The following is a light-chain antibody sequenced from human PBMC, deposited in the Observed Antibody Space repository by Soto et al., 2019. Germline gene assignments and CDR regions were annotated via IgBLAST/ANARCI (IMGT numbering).Light chain of an antibody. CDR1: HSVRDNH. CDR2: GAS. J-gene: IGKJ1*01. CDR3: QQYGTSPMT. Sequence: EIVLTQSPGTLSLSPGEGATLSCRASHSVRDNHLSWYQQKPGQAPRLLIYGASSRATGIPDRFSGSGSGTDFTLTITRLEPEDFAVYSCQQYGTSPMTFGQGTKVDI. V-gene: IGKV3-20*01.